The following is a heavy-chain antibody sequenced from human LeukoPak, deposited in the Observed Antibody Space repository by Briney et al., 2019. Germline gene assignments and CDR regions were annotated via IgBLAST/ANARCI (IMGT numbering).Heavy chain of an antibody. CDR1: GFNFRNAW. CDR2: IKTTTDGGTT. V-gene: IGHV3-15*01. J-gene: IGHJ4*02. CDR3: TTVPYIVLMTGNY. D-gene: IGHD2-21*02. Sequence: GGSLRLSCAASGFNFRNAWMSWVRQAPGKGLEWVGRIKTTTDGGTTDYAAPVKGRFTISRDYSKNTLYLQMNSLKTDDTAVYYCTTVPYIVLMTGNYWGQGTLVTVSS.